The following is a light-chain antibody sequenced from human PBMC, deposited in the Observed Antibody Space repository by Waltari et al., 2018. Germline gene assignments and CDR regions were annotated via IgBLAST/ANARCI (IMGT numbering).Light chain of an antibody. CDR3: QQYYDVPFA. J-gene: IGKJ3*01. V-gene: IGKV4-1*01. Sequence: VMTPAPESLAVSLGERAAINCKSSYSVLYSSNKKNYLAWYHQKPGQPPSLLIYWAATRESGVPDRFIGSGSGTDFTLTCSSLQAEDVAVYYCQQYYDVPFAFGPGTKVNIK. CDR2: WAA. CDR1: YSVLYSSNKKNY.